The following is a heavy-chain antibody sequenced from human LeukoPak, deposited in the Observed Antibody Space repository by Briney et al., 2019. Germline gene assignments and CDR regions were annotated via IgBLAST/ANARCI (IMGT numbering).Heavy chain of an antibody. Sequence: GGSLRLSCAASGFTFSSYSMNWVRQAPGKGLEWVSYISSSSSTIYYADSVKGRFTISRDNAKNSLYLQMNSLRAEDTAVYYCARDPDYSSRWYRYYYYGMDVWGQGTTVTVSS. J-gene: IGHJ6*02. D-gene: IGHD6-13*01. V-gene: IGHV3-48*04. CDR2: ISSSSSTI. CDR3: ARDPDYSSRWYRYYYYGMDV. CDR1: GFTFSSYS.